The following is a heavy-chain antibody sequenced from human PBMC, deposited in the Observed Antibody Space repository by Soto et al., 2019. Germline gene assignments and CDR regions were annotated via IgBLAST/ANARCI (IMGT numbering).Heavy chain of an antibody. J-gene: IGHJ4*02. V-gene: IGHV4-31*03. CDR3: ARRGGSTKVDY. CDR2: TSNSGST. CDR1: AGSITSSGYY. D-gene: IGHD2-2*01. Sequence: QVQLQESGPGLVKPSQILSLSCTVSAGSITSSGYYWSWIRQHPGEGLEWIGFTSNSGSTSYNPSLKSRVTISVYTSSNQFSLNLMSVTAADTAVYYCARRGGSTKVDYWGQGTLVTVSP.